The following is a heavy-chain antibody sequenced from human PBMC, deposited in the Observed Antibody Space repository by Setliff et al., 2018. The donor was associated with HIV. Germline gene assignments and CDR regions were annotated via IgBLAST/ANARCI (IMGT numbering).Heavy chain of an antibody. V-gene: IGHV4-39*01. CDR1: GDSITSSGYH. J-gene: IGHJ4*02. CDR3: ARHTRYYNFWSGHPPPDY. Sequence: SETLSLTCSVSGDSITSSGYHWGWIRQPPGKGLEWIGNIYYSGSTYYNPSLKSRVTISVDTSKNQFSLKLSSVTAADTAVYYCARHTRYYNFWSGHPPPDYWGQGTLVTVSS. CDR2: IYYSGST. D-gene: IGHD3-3*01.